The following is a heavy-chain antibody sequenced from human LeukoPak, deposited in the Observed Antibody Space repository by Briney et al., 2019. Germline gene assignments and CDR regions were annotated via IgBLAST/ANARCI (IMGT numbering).Heavy chain of an antibody. Sequence: GRSLRLSCAASGFTFSSYGMHWVRQAPGKGLEWVAVIWYDGSNKYYADSVKGRFTISRDNSKNTLYLQMNSLRAEDTAVYYCAKAGAGGYGSADRGYYYYGMDVWGQGTTVTVSS. CDR1: GFTFSSYG. D-gene: IGHD3-10*01. CDR3: AKAGAGGYGSADRGYYYYGMDV. CDR2: IWYDGSNK. J-gene: IGHJ6*02. V-gene: IGHV3-33*06.